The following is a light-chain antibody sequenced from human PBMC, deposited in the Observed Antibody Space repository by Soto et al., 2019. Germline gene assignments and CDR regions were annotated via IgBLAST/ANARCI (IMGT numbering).Light chain of an antibody. CDR1: QSVSSSY. J-gene: IGKJ1*01. V-gene: IGKV3-20*01. CDR3: QQCGSSPS. CDR2: DTS. Sequence: EIVLTQSPGTLSLSPGERATLSCRASQSVSSSYLAWYQQKPGQAPRLLNYDTSSRATGIPDRFSGSGSGTDFTLAISRLEPEDFAGYYCQQCGSSPSFGQGTKVELK.